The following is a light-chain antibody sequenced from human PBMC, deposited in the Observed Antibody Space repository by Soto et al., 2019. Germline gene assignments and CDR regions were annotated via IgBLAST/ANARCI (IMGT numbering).Light chain of an antibody. V-gene: IGLV1-44*01. CDR1: SSNIGSNS. Sequence: QSVLTQPPSASGTPGQRATISCSGSSSNIGSNSVNWYQQLPGTAPKLLIYSNDRRPSGVPDRFSGSKSGTSASLAISGLQSEDEADYYCAAWDDSLNGYVFGTGTKSPS. CDR3: AAWDDSLNGYV. J-gene: IGLJ1*01. CDR2: SND.